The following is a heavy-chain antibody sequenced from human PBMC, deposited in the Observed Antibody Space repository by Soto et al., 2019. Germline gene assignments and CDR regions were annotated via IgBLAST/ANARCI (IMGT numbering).Heavy chain of an antibody. Sequence: GGSLRLSCAASGFTFSNAWMNWVRQAPGKGLEWVGRIKSKTDGGTTDYAAPVKGRFTISRDDSKNTLYLQMNSLKTEDTAVYYCTTDPPKYYYDSSGYRESYFDYWGQGTLVTVSS. J-gene: IGHJ4*02. V-gene: IGHV3-15*07. CDR2: IKSKTDGGTT. CDR1: GFTFSNAW. CDR3: TTDPPKYYYDSSGYRESYFDY. D-gene: IGHD3-22*01.